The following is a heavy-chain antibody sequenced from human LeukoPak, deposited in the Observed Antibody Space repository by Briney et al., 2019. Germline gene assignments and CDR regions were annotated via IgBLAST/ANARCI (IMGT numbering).Heavy chain of an antibody. CDR1: GGSISSYY. CDR2: IYYSGST. D-gene: IGHD1-26*01. Sequence: SETLSLTCTVSGGSISSYYWSWIRQPPGKGLEWIGYIYYSGSTNYAPSLKSRVTISVDTSKNQFSRKLSSVTAADTAVYYCARVGLGTAFDYWGQGTLVTISS. V-gene: IGHV4-59*08. CDR3: ARVGLGTAFDY. J-gene: IGHJ4*02.